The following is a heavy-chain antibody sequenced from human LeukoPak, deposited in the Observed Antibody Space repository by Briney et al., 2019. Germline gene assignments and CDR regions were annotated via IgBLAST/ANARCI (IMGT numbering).Heavy chain of an antibody. CDR3: ASLDYGDYYFDY. CDR2: IYYSGST. Sequence: KSSQTLSLTCTVSGGSISSGGYYWRWIRQHPGKGLEGVGYIYYSGSTYYNPSLKRRVTISVDTSKNQFSLKLSSVTAADTAVYYCASLDYGDYYFDYWGQGTLVTVSS. CDR1: GGSISSGGYY. V-gene: IGHV4-31*03. J-gene: IGHJ4*02. D-gene: IGHD4-17*01.